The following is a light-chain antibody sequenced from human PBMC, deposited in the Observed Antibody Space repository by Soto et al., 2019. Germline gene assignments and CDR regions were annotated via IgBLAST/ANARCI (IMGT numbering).Light chain of an antibody. CDR1: QSVSNN. Sequence: EVVMTQSPATLSVSPGERATLSCRASQSVSNNYLAWYQQKPGQAPRLLIYDASTRATGIPARFSGSGSGTEFTLTISSLQSEDFAVYYCQQYNYWPVTFGQGTKVDIK. V-gene: IGKV3-15*01. J-gene: IGKJ1*01. CDR3: QQYNYWPVT. CDR2: DAS.